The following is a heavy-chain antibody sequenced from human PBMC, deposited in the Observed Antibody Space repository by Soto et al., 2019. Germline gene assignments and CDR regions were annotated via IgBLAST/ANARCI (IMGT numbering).Heavy chain of an antibody. J-gene: IGHJ4*02. D-gene: IGHD6-19*01. CDR1: GFTFSSYA. CDR3: AKVRYSSGWFDY. CDR2: ISGSGGST. Sequence: GGSLRLSCASSGFTFSSYAMIWVRQAPGKGLEWVSAISGSGGSTYYADSVKGWFTISRDNSKNTLYLQMNSLRAEDTAVYYCAKVRYSSGWFDYWGQGTLVTVSS. V-gene: IGHV3-23*01.